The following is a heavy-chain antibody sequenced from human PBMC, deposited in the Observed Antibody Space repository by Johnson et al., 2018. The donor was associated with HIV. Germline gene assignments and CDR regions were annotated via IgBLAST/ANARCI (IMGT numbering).Heavy chain of an antibody. V-gene: IGHV3-66*03. CDR3: ASALCTWGAFDI. CDR2: IYSGGST. Sequence: VQLVESGGGLIQPGGYLRLSCAASGFTISSNYMNWVRQAPGKGLEWVSVIYSGGSTYYAASVKGRFTISRDNSKNTLYLQMNSLRAEDTAVYYCASALCTWGAFDIWGQGTMVTVSS. CDR1: GFTISSNY. J-gene: IGHJ3*02. D-gene: IGHD2-8*01.